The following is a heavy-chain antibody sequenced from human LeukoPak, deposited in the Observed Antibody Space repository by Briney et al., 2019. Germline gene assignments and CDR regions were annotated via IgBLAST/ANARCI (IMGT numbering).Heavy chain of an antibody. D-gene: IGHD6-13*01. V-gene: IGHV4-4*07. CDR2: IYTSGST. CDR3: AREPSIAAAAAFDI. CDR1: GGSISSYY. J-gene: IGHJ3*02. Sequence: SETLSLTCTVSGGSISSYYWSWIRQPAGKGLEWIGRIYTSGSTNYNPSLKSRVTISVDTSKNQFPLKLSSVTAADTAVYYCAREPSIAAAAAFDIWGQGTMVTVSS.